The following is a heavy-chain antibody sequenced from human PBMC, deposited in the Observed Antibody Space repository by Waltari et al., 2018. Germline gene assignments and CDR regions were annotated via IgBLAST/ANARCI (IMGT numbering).Heavy chain of an antibody. CDR2: MSPNSGKT. V-gene: IGHV1-8*01. D-gene: IGHD6-13*01. J-gene: IGHJ4*02. CDR3: ARDRAAAGLEGIGY. Sequence: QVQLVQSGAEVKKPGASVKVSCKASGYTFTSFDINWVRQATGQGLEWMGWMSPNSGKTGYAQRFQGRLTMTRDTSINTAYMELSRLRSDDTAVYYCARDRAAAGLEGIGYWGQGTLVTVSS. CDR1: GYTFTSFD.